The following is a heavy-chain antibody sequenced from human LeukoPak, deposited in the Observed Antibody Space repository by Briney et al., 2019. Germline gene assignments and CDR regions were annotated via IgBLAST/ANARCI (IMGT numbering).Heavy chain of an antibody. V-gene: IGHV4-59*01. CDR3: ATFGV. Sequence: SETLSFTCTVSGGSISSYYWSWIRQPPGKGLEWIGYIYYSGSTNYNPSLKSRVTISVDTSKNQFSLKLSSVTAADTAVYYCATFGVWGQGTTVTVSS. CDR2: IYYSGST. D-gene: IGHD3-16*01. J-gene: IGHJ6*02. CDR1: GGSISSYY.